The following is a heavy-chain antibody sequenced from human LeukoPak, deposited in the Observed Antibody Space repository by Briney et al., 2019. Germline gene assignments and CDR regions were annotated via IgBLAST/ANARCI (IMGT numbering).Heavy chain of an antibody. V-gene: IGHV4-34*01. J-gene: IGHJ4*02. CDR2: INHSGST. D-gene: IGHD6-13*01. Sequence: SETLSLTCAVYGGSLSGYYWSWIRQPPGKGLEWIGEINHSGSTNYKPSLKSRVTISVDTSKNQFSLKLSSVTAADTAVYYCARGGRRTAAAGKNFDYWGQGTLVTVSS. CDR1: GGSLSGYY. CDR3: ARGGRRTAAAGKNFDY.